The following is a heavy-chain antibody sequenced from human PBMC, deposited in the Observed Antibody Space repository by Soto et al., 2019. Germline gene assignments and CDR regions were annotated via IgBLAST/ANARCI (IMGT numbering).Heavy chain of an antibody. V-gene: IGHV4-39*07. CDR3: ARVGYCSSTSCYPHYYYYYMDV. J-gene: IGHJ6*03. CDR2: IYYSGST. CDR1: GGSISSSSYY. D-gene: IGHD2-2*03. Sequence: PSETLSLTCTVSGGSISSSSYYWGWIRQPPGKGLEWIGSIYYSGSTYYNPSLKSRVTISVDTSKNQFSLKLSSVTAADTAVYYCARVGYCSSTSCYPHYYYYYMDVWGKGTTVTVSS.